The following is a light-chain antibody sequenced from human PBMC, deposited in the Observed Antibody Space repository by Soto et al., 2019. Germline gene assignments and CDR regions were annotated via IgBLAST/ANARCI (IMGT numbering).Light chain of an antibody. CDR2: EGS. V-gene: IGKV2D-29*01. CDR3: LQSAHLPRT. CDR1: RSLLQVVGKTY. Sequence: DVVMTQTPLSLSVTPGQSASISCKSSRSLLQVVGKTYLYWYIQRPGQPPQVLIYEGSNRFSGVPDRFSGSGSGTDFTLKISRVEAEDVGVYYCLQSAHLPRTFGQGTKLEIK. J-gene: IGKJ2*01.